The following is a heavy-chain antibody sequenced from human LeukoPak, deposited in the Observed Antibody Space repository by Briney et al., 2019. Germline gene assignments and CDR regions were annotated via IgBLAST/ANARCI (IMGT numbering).Heavy chain of an antibody. Sequence: PSETLSLTCAVYGGSFSGYYWSWIRQPPGKGLEWIGEINHSGSTNYNPSLKSRVTISVDASKNQFSLKLSSVTAADTAVYYCARDNPYYGSGSWWGQGTLVTVSS. V-gene: IGHV4-34*01. CDR1: GGSFSGYY. J-gene: IGHJ4*02. D-gene: IGHD3-10*01. CDR3: ARDNPYYGSGSW. CDR2: INHSGST.